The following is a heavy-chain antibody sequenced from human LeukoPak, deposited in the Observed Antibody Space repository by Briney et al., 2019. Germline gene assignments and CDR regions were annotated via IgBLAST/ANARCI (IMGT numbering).Heavy chain of an antibody. J-gene: IGHJ4*02. CDR1: GFTFSSYS. CDR3: ARDLRRVSDY. CDR2: ISSDSNYI. D-gene: IGHD6-6*01. V-gene: IGHV3-21*01. Sequence: PGGSLRVSCAASGFTFSSYSMNWVRQAPGKGLEWVAAISSDSNYIYYADSLKGRFTISRDNAKNSLFLQMNSLRVEDTAVYYCARDLRRVSDYWGQGTLVTVSS.